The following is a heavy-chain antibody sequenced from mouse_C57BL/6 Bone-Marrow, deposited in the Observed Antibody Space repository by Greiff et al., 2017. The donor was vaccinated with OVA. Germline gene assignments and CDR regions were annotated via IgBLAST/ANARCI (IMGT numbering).Heavy chain of an antibody. J-gene: IGHJ2*01. CDR1: GYTFTSYG. Sequence: VQGVESGAELARPGASVKLSCKASGYTFTSYGISWVKQRTGQGLEWIGVIYPRSGNTYYNEKFKGKATLTADKSSSTAYMELRSLTSEDSAVYFCARWDGYYFDYWGQGTTLTVSS. CDR2: IYPRSGNT. CDR3: ARWDGYYFDY. D-gene: IGHD4-1*01. V-gene: IGHV1-81*01.